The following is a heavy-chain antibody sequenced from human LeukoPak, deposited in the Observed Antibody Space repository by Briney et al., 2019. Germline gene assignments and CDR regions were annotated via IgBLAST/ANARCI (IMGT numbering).Heavy chain of an antibody. D-gene: IGHD3-22*01. J-gene: IGHJ4*02. CDR1: GYTFTSYG. V-gene: IGHV1-18*01. Sequence: ASVKVSCKASGYTFTSYGISWVRQAPGQGLEWMGWISAYNGNTNYAQKLQGRVTMTTDTSTSTAYMELSSLRSEDTAVYYCATGSYYYDSSGYPFDYWGQGTLVTVSS. CDR2: ISAYNGNT. CDR3: ATGSYYYDSSGYPFDY.